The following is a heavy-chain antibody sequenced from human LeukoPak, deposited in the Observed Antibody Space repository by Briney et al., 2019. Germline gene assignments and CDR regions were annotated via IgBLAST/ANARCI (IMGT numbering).Heavy chain of an antibody. CDR1: GGSISSYY. CDR3: ARLGGSHSPHAY. CDR2: ISYSGNT. D-gene: IGHD1-26*01. V-gene: IGHV4-59*08. Sequence: PSETLSLTCTVSGGSISSYYWSWVRQTPGKGLEWIWYISYSGNTNYNPSLKSRVTISLDTSKNQSSLNLTPVTATDTAVYYCARLGGSHSPHAYWGKGTLVTVSS. J-gene: IGHJ4*02.